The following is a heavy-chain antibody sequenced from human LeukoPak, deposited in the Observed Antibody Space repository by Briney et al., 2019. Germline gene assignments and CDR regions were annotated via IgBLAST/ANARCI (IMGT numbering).Heavy chain of an antibody. J-gene: IGHJ3*02. CDR1: GFTFSSYA. D-gene: IGHD5-12*01. Sequence: GGSLRLSCAASGFTFSSYAMSWVRQAPGKGLEWVSATSGSGGSTYYADSVKGRFTISRDNSKNTLYLQMNSLRAEDTAVYYCAKDRKWRDAFDIWGQGTMVTVSS. CDR2: TSGSGGST. CDR3: AKDRKWRDAFDI. V-gene: IGHV3-23*01.